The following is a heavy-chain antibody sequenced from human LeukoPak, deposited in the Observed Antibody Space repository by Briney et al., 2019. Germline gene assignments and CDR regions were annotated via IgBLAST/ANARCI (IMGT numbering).Heavy chain of an antibody. CDR3: ARVRGYYYDSSGTR. Sequence: SETLSLTCAVHGGSFSGYYWSWIRQPPGEGLEWIGEINHSGSTNYNPSLKSRVTISVDTSKNQFSLKLSSVTAADTAVYYCARVRGYYYDSSGTRWGQGTLVTVSS. CDR1: GGSFSGYY. CDR2: INHSGST. J-gene: IGHJ4*02. V-gene: IGHV4-34*01. D-gene: IGHD3-22*01.